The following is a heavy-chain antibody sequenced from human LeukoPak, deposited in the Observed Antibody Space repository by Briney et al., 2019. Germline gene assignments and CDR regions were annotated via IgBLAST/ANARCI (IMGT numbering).Heavy chain of an antibody. J-gene: IGHJ4*02. D-gene: IGHD2-2*01. CDR3: ARQVPAAIKYFDY. CDR2: IYHSGST. V-gene: IGHV4-38-2*01. Sequence: SETLSLTCAVSGYSISSGYYWGWIRQPPGKGLEWIGSIYHSGSTYYNPSLKSRVTISVDTSKNKFSLKLSSVTAADTAVYYCARQVPAAIKYFDYWGQGTLVTVSS. CDR1: GYSISSGYY.